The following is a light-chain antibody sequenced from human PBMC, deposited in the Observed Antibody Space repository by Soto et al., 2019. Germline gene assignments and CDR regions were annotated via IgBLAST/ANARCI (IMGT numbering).Light chain of an antibody. V-gene: IGKV1-5*01. CDR3: QQFSSYSRT. Sequence: DIQMTPSPSTLSASVGDRVAITCRASQSISSWLAWYQQKPGKAPKLLIYDASTLESGVPSRFSGSGSGTEFTLTISSLQPDDSATYYCQQFSSYSRTFGQGTKVDIK. J-gene: IGKJ1*01. CDR1: QSISSW. CDR2: DAS.